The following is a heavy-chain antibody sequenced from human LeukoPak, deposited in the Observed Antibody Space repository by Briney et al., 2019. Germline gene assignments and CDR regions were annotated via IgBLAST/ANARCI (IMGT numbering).Heavy chain of an antibody. CDR1: GFTFSSYG. V-gene: IGHV3-23*01. CDR3: AKIGSYQENTD. J-gene: IGHJ4*01. CDR2: ISGSGGST. Sequence: GGSLRLSCAASGFTFSSYGMSWVRQAPGKGLEWVSAISGSGGSTYYADSVKGRFTISRDNSKNTLYLQMNSLRAEDTAVYYCAKIGSYQENTDCGQGTLVTVSS. D-gene: IGHD1-26*01.